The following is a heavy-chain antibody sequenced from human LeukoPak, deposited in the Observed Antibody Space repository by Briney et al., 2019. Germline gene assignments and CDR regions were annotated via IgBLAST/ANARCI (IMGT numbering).Heavy chain of an antibody. D-gene: IGHD2-2*01. CDR2: INHSGST. CDR1: GGSFSGYY. CDR3: ARQPYCSSTSCYRYFDY. V-gene: IGHV4-34*01. Sequence: PSETLSLTCAVYGGSFSGYYWSWIRQPPGKGLEWIGEINHSGSTNYNPSLKSRVTISVDTSKNQFSLELSSVTAADTAVYYCARQPYCSSTSCYRYFDYWGQGTLVTVSS. J-gene: IGHJ4*02.